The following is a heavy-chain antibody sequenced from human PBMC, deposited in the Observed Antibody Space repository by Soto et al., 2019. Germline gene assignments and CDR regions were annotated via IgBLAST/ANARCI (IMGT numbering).Heavy chain of an antibody. V-gene: IGHV3-13*01. CDR2: IGTAGDT. D-gene: IGHD2-2*02. CDR1: GFTFSSYD. J-gene: IGHJ6*02. Sequence: GGSLRLSCAASGFTFSSYDMHWVRQATGKGLEWVSGIGTAGDTHYPGSVKGRFTISRENDKKSLYLQMNSLRAGDTAVYYCVKCGATTCYRGGMDVWGQGTTVTVSS. CDR3: VKCGATTCYRGGMDV.